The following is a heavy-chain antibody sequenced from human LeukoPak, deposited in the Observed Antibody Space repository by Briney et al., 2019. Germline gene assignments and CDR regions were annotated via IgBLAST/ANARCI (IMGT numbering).Heavy chain of an antibody. V-gene: IGHV1-24*01. J-gene: IGHJ6*02. Sequence: ASVKVSCKVSGYTLTELSMHWVRQAPGKGLEWMGGFDPEDGETIYAQKFQGRVTMTEDTSTDTAYMELSSLRSEDTAVYYCAREGSIAVAGVYYYYGMDVWGQGTTVTVSS. CDR3: AREGSIAVAGVYYYYGMDV. CDR2: FDPEDGET. D-gene: IGHD6-19*01. CDR1: GYTLTELS.